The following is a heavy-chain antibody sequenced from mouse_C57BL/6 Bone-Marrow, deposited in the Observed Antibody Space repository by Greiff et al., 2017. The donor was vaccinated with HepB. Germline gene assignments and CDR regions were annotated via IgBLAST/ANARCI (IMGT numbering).Heavy chain of an antibody. CDR1: GYTFTDYE. J-gene: IGHJ3*01. Sequence: VKLMESGAELVRPGASVTLSCKASGYTFTDYEMHWVKQTPVHGLEWIGAIDPETGGTAYNQKFKGKAILTADKSSSTAYMELRSLTSEDSAVYYCTRRPYWGQGTLVTVSA. V-gene: IGHV1-15*01. CDR2: IDPETGGT. CDR3: TRRPY.